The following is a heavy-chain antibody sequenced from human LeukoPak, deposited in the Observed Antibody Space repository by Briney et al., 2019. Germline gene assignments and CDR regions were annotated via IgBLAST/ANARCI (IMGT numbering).Heavy chain of an antibody. CDR1: GFVFSTYG. D-gene: IGHD1-26*01. J-gene: IGHJ4*02. CDR2: IWYDGGIK. Sequence: AGGSLRLSCEASGFVFSTYGMDWVGQAPGRGLEWVAVIWYDGGIKYYVDSVKGRFTISRDNSKNTLYLQMNSLRVEDTGIYYCVRAVGPYDYWGQGSLVTVSA. V-gene: IGHV3-33*01. CDR3: VRAVGPYDY.